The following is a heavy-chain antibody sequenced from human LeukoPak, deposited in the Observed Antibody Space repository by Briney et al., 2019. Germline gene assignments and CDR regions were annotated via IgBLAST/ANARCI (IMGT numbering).Heavy chain of an antibody. V-gene: IGHV3-7*01. CDR3: ASSPYLSDYYGMDV. CDR1: GFTFSSYL. CDR2: LNQDGSEK. D-gene: IGHD2-2*01. Sequence: GGSLRLSCAASGFTFSSYLMSWVRQAPGKGLEGVADLNQDGSEKYYVDSVKGRFTISRDNAKNSLYLQMNSLRAEDTAVYYCASSPYLSDYYGMDVWGRGTTVTVSS. J-gene: IGHJ6*02.